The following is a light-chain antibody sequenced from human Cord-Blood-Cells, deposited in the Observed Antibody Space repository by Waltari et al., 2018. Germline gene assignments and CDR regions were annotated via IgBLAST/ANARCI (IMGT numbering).Light chain of an antibody. CDR1: SSDVGVYNY. CDR3: SSYTSSSTLV. CDR2: DVS. V-gene: IGLV2-14*03. Sequence: SALTQPASVSGPPGQPMPISCPGTSSDVGVYNYVSWYQQHPGKAPKLMIYDVSNRPSGVSNRFSGSKSGNTASLTISGLQAEDEADYYCSSYTSSSTLVFGGGTKLTVL. J-gene: IGLJ3*02.